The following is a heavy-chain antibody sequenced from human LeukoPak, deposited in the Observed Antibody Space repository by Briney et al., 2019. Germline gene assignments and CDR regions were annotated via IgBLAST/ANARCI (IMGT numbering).Heavy chain of an antibody. V-gene: IGHV4-59*01. J-gene: IGHJ3*02. CDR3: ARGGSSWYDAFEI. CDR2: IFYSGSTNT. D-gene: IGHD6-13*01. Sequence: PSETLSLTCTVSGDSISFYYWSWIRQPPGKGLEWIGYIFYSGSTNTNYNPSLKSRVTISVDTSKKQFSLKLSSVTAADTAVYYCARGGSSWYDAFEIWGQGTMVTVSS. CDR1: GDSISFYY.